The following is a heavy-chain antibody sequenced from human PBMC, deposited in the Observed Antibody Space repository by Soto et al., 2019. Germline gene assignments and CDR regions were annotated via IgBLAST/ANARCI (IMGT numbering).Heavy chain of an antibody. CDR1: GGSISSYY. CDR3: ARHVLEIVSGSSNWFDP. CDR2: IYYSGST. Sequence: PSQTLSLTCTVAGGSISSYYWSWIRKPPGKGLEWIGYIYYSGSTNYNPSLKSRVTISVDTSKNQFSLKLSSVTAADTAVYYCARHVLEIVSGSSNWFDPWGQGTLVTVSS. D-gene: IGHD6-13*01. V-gene: IGHV4-59*08. J-gene: IGHJ5*02.